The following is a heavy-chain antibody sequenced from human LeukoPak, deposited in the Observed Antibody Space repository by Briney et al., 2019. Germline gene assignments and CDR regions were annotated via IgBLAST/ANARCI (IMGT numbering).Heavy chain of an antibody. CDR1: GGTFSSYA. CDR3: ALGGYQLPPFDY. V-gene: IGHV1-69*05. J-gene: IGHJ4*02. D-gene: IGHD2-2*01. Sequence: GASVKVSCKASGGTFSSYAISWVRQAPGQGLEWMGGVIPIFGTANYAQKFQGRVTITTDESTSTAYMELSSLRSEDTAVYYCALGGYQLPPFDYWGQGTLVTVSS. CDR2: VIPIFGTA.